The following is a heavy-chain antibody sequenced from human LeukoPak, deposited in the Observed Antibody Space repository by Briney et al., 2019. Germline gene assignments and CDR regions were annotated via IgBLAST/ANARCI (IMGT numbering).Heavy chain of an antibody. D-gene: IGHD4-23*01. V-gene: IGHV3-23*01. J-gene: IGHJ4*02. CDR1: GFTFNNYG. Sequence: PGGTLRLSCAASGFTFNNYGMSWVRQAPGKGLEWVSCVSGSGGITYYSDSVKGRFTISRDNSKNTLYLQMNSLRAEDTAIYYCAKDDDYGGNSVSFDYWGQGPLVAVSS. CDR2: VSGSGGIT. CDR3: AKDDDYGGNSVSFDY.